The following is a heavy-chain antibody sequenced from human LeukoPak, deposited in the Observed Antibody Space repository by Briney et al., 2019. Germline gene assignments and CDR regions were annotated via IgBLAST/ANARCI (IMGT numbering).Heavy chain of an antibody. CDR2: ISYDGSNK. Sequence: GRSLRLSCAASGFTFSSYAMHWVRQAPGKGLEWVAVISYDGSNKYYADSVKGRFTISRDNSKNTLYLQMNSLRAEDTAVYYCARDLLPGRYDSGGYYLPHYWGQGTLVTVSS. CDR3: ARDLLPGRYDSGGYYLPHY. V-gene: IGHV3-30-3*01. CDR1: GFTFSSYA. D-gene: IGHD3-22*01. J-gene: IGHJ4*02.